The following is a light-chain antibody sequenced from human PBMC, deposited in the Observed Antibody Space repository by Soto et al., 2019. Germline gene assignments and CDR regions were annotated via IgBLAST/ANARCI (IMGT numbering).Light chain of an antibody. V-gene: IGKV3-20*01. J-gene: IGKJ1*01. CDR1: QSLSSSS. Sequence: EIVLTQSPVTLSLSPGERATLSYGPGQSLSSSSLAWYQQNLGQAPRLLICGAGSRATGIPDRLTGGGSGTDFTLTISRLEPEDFAVYYCQQYSNSPRTFGQGTKVDIK. CDR2: GAG. CDR3: QQYSNSPRT.